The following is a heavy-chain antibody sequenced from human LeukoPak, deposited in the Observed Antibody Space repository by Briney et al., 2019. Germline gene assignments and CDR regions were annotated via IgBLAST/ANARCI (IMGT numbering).Heavy chain of an antibody. V-gene: IGHV4-39*02. CDR1: GGSISSSSYY. CDR3: AREFLEGPHLDYYGSGSYLDY. Sequence: PSETLSLTCTVSGGSISSSSYYWGWIRQPPGKGLEWIGSIYYSGSTYYNPSLKSRVTMSVDTSKNQFSLKLSSVTAADTAVYYCAREFLEGPHLDYYGSGSYLDYWGQGTLVTASS. D-gene: IGHD3-10*01. CDR2: IYYSGST. J-gene: IGHJ4*02.